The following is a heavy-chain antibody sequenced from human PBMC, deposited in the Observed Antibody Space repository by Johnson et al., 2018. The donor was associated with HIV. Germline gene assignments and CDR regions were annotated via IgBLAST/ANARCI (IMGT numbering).Heavy chain of an antibody. Sequence: QVQLVESGGGVVQPGGSLRLSCAASGFTFSSYGMHWVRQAPGKGLEWVAVISYGGRQGYVDSVKGRFTISRDNAKNSLYMEMNSLRAEDTALYYCARQHNYDSSGQGGGLDIWGQGTMVTVYS. CDR1: GFTFSSYG. D-gene: IGHD3-22*01. CDR3: ARQHNYDSSGQGGGLDI. V-gene: IGHV3-30*03. CDR2: ISYGGRQ. J-gene: IGHJ3*02.